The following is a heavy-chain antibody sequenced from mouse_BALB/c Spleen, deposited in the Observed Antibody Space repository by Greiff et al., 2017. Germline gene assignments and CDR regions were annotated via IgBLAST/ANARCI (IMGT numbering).Heavy chain of an antibody. CDR3: ARSDY. CDR1: GFTFSSFG. V-gene: IGHV5-17*02. J-gene: IGHJ3*01. CDR2: ISSGSSAI. Sequence: EVKLMESGGGLVQPGGSRKLSCAASGFTFSSFGMHWVRQAPEKGLEWVAYISSGSSAIYYADTVKGRFTISRDNPKNTLFLQMTSLRSEDTAMYYCARSDYWGQGTLVTVSA.